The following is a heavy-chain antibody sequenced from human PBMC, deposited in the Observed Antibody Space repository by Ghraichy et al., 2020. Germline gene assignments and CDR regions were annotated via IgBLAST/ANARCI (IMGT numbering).Heavy chain of an antibody. J-gene: IGHJ6*02. V-gene: IGHV1-18*04. CDR2: ISAYNGNT. CDR3: ARTTVVSSGYYYYYGMDV. CDR1: GYTFTSYG. D-gene: IGHD4-23*01. Sequence: ASVKVSCKASGYTFTSYGISWVRQAPGQGLEWMGWISAYNGNTNYAQKLQGRVTMTTDTSTSTAYMELRSLRSDDTAVYYCARTTVVSSGYYYYYGMDVWGQGTTVTVSS.